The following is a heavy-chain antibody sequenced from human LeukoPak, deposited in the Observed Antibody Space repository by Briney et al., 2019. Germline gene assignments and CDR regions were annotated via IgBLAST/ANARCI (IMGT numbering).Heavy chain of an antibody. Sequence: SETLSLTCTVSGDSITSYYWSWIRQPPGKGLEWIGSIYYSGSTYYNPSLKSRVTISVDTSKNQFSLKLSSVTAADTAVYYCASKRLFRWYFDYWGQGTLVTVSS. J-gene: IGHJ4*02. CDR2: IYYSGST. CDR3: ASKRLFRWYFDY. CDR1: GDSITSYY. V-gene: IGHV4-59*04. D-gene: IGHD3-22*01.